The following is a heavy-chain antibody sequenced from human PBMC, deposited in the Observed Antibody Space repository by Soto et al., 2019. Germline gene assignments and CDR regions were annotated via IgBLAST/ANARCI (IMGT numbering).Heavy chain of an antibody. CDR1: GGSISSGDYY. CDR3: ARRAIMPTKPLDY. D-gene: IGHD5-12*01. V-gene: IGHV4-30-4*01. Sequence: PSETLSLTCTVSGGSISSGDYYWSWIRQPPGKGLEWIGYIYYSGSTDYSPSFQGHVTISVDKSANTAYLQWNSLKTSDTAMYYCARRAIMPTKPLDYWGQGTQVTVSS. CDR2: IYYSGST. J-gene: IGHJ4*02.